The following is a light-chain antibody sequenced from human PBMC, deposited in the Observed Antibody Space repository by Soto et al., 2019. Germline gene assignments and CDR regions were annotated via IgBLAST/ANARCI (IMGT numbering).Light chain of an antibody. CDR1: QSLNRD. Sequence: IVMTQSPATLSMSPGERATLSCRASQSLNRDLAWYQQKPGQSPRLLIFGASTRAAGIPGRFSGSGYETDFTFTISSLEPEDSATYFCQQYNTWVRGTFGQGTKLEIK. V-gene: IGKV3-15*01. J-gene: IGKJ2*01. CDR2: GAS. CDR3: QQYNTWVRGT.